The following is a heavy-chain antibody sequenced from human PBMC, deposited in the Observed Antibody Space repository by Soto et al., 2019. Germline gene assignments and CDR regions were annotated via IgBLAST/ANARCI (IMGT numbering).Heavy chain of an antibody. CDR1: GGSISSGGYS. D-gene: IGHD2-8*01. CDR3: ARGPPNTY. J-gene: IGHJ4*02. V-gene: IGHV4-30-2*01. Sequence: QLQLQESGSGLVKPSQTLSLTCDVSGGSISSGGYSWSWIRQPPGKGLEWIGYIYHSGSTYYNPSLKSRVTISVDRSKNQFSLKLSSVTAADTAVYYCARGPPNTYWGQGTLVTVSS. CDR2: IYHSGST.